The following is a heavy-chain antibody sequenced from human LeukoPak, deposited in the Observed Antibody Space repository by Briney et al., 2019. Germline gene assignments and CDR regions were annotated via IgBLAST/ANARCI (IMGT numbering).Heavy chain of an antibody. CDR3: ARAPVSWAVAGSGDYYGMDV. CDR1: GGTFSSYA. J-gene: IGHJ6*02. V-gene: IGHV1-69*13. D-gene: IGHD6-19*01. CDR2: IIPIFGTA. Sequence: GASVKVSCKASGGTFSSYAISWVRQAPGQGLEWMGGIIPIFGTANYAQKFQGRVTITADESTSTAYMELSSLRSEDTAVYYCARAPVSWAVAGSGDYYGMDVWGQGTTVTVSS.